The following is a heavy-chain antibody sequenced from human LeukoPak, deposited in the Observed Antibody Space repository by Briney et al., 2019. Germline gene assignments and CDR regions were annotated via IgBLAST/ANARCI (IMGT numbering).Heavy chain of an antibody. D-gene: IGHD6-13*01. V-gene: IGHV1-69*05. CDR2: IIPIFGTA. Sequence: SVKVSCKASGGTFSSYAISWVRQAPGQGLEWMGGIIPIFGTANYAQKFQGRVTITTDGSTSTAYMELSSLRSEDTAVYYCARDDLDSSSWYGYWGQGTLVTVSS. CDR1: GGTFSSYA. J-gene: IGHJ4*02. CDR3: ARDDLDSSSWYGY.